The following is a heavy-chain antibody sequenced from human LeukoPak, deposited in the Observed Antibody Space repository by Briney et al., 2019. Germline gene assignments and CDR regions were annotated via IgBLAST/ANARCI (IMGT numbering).Heavy chain of an antibody. J-gene: IGHJ2*01. CDR3: ASAYCGGDCTPYWYFDL. CDR2: IYYIGNT. Sequence: PSETLSLTCTVSGGSISSGDYYWSWIRQPPGKGLEWIVYIYYIGNTFYNPSLKSRVTISVDTSKNQFSLKLSSVTAADAAVYYCASAYCGGDCTPYWYFDLWGRGTLVTVSS. V-gene: IGHV4-30-4*01. CDR1: GGSISSGDYY. D-gene: IGHD2-21*02.